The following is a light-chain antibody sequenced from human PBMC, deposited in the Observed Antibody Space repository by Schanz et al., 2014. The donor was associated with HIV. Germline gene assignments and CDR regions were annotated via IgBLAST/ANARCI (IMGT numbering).Light chain of an antibody. V-gene: IGLV2-14*01. CDR1: SSDVGGYNY. CDR2: EVS. J-gene: IGLJ2*01. CDR3: QSFDSSLRGSNVV. Sequence: QSALTQPASVSGSPGQSITISCTGTSSDVGGYNYVSWYQQHPGKAPKLMIYEVSKRPSGVPDRFSGSKSGTSASLAITGLQAEDEADYYCQSFDSSLRGSNVVFGGGTKLTVL.